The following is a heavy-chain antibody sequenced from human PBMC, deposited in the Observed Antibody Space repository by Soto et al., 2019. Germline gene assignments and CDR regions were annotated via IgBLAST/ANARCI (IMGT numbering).Heavy chain of an antibody. V-gene: IGHV2-5*02. CDR1: GYSLSTSGVG. D-gene: IGHD3-9*01. Sequence: SGPTLVNPTPTLPLTSSLSGYSLSTSGVGVGWIRQPPGKALEWLALIYWDDDKRYSPSLKSRLTITKDTSRNQVILTMTNVDPADTATYYCAHRFDWYYFNYWGQGTVVTVSA. CDR3: AHRFDWYYFNY. CDR2: IYWDDDK. J-gene: IGHJ4*02.